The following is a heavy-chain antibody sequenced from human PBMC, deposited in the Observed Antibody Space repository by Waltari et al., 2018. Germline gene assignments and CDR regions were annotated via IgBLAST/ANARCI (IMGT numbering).Heavy chain of an antibody. V-gene: IGHV3-30*02. CDR2: IRYDGCNK. J-gene: IGHJ6*03. CDR3: AKVGVREYYYYYYMDV. Sequence: QVQLVESGGGVVQPGGSLRLSCAASGFTFSSYGMHWVRQAPGKGLEWVAFIRYDGCNKNYADSVKGRFTISRENSKNTRYLQMNSLRAEDTAVYYCAKVGVREYYYYYYMDVWGKGTTVTVSS. CDR1: GFTFSSYG. D-gene: IGHD3-16*01.